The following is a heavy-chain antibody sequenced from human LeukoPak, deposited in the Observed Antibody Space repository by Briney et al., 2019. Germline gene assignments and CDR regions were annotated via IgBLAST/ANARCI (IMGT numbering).Heavy chain of an antibody. CDR2: INTNTGNP. CDR1: GYTFTRYY. V-gene: IGHV7-4-1*02. CDR3: ARDTGFSMVRGILF. J-gene: IGHJ4*02. Sequence: GASVKVSCKASGYTFTRYYMHWVRQAPGQGLEWMGWINTNTGNPTYAQGFTGRFVFSLDTSVSTSDLQISSLKAEDTAVYYCARDTGFSMVRGILFWGRGTLVTVSS. D-gene: IGHD3-10*01.